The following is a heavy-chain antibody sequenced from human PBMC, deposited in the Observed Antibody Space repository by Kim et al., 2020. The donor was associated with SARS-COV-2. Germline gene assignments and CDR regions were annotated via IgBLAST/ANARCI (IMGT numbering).Heavy chain of an antibody. CDR2: ISGSGGST. CDR1: GFTFSSYA. CDR3: AKGWARAIYGDNNWFDP. D-gene: IGHD4-17*01. V-gene: IGHV3-23*01. Sequence: GGSLRLSCAASGFTFSSYAMSWVRQAPGKGLEWVSAISGSGGSTYYADSVKGRFTISRDNSKNTLYLQMNSLRAEDTAVYYCAKGWARAIYGDNNWFDPWGQGTLVTVSS. J-gene: IGHJ5*02.